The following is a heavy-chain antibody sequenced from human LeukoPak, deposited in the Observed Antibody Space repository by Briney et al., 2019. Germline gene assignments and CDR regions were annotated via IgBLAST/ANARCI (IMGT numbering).Heavy chain of an antibody. V-gene: IGHV4-59*08. D-gene: IGHD3-22*01. J-gene: IGHJ4*02. CDR2: IYYSGST. CDR1: GGSISGYY. Sequence: SETLSLTCTVSGGSISGYYWSWIRQPPGKGLEWIGDIYYSGSTNYNPSLKSRGTISIDTSKKQFSLKLSSVTAADTAVYYCARPSYYDSSGYSFDYWGQGTLVTVSS. CDR3: ARPSYYDSSGYSFDY.